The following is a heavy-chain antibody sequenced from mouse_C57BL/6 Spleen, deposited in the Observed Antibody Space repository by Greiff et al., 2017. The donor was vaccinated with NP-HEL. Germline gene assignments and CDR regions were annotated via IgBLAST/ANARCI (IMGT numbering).Heavy chain of an antibody. D-gene: IGHD1-1*01. CDR3: ARDYGSVFAY. CDR2: INPSTGGT. CDR1: GYSFTGYY. J-gene: IGHJ3*01. Sequence: EVQLQQSGPELVKPGASVKISCKASGYSFTGYYMHWVKQSSEKSLEWLGEINPSTGGTSYNQKFKGKATLTVDKSSSTAYMQLKSLTSEDSAVYYCARDYGSVFAYWGQGTLVTVSA. V-gene: IGHV1-43*01.